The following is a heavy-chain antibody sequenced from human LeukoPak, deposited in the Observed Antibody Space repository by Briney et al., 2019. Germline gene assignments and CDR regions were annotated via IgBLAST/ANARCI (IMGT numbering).Heavy chain of an antibody. Sequence: GRSLRLSCAASGFTFSSYAMSWVRQAPGKGLEWVSAISGSGGSTYYADSVKGRFTISRDNSKNTLYLQMNSLRAEDTAVYYCAKEGPSPLKWELLISYFDYWGQGTLVTVSS. CDR3: AKEGPSPLKWELLISYFDY. D-gene: IGHD1-26*01. CDR2: ISGSGGST. J-gene: IGHJ4*02. CDR1: GFTFSSYA. V-gene: IGHV3-23*01.